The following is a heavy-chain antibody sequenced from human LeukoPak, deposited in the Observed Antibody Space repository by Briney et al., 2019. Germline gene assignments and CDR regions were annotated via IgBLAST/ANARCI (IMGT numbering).Heavy chain of an antibody. CDR1: GGSISIYY. D-gene: IGHD3-16*01. CDR2: IYYSGST. CDR3: ARGIGDLTY. Sequence: SETLSLTLTVSGGSISIYYWSWIRQPPGKGLEWIGYIYYSGSTNYNPSLSGRGTISIDTSKKQFSMKLSSVTAADTAVYYCARGIGDLTYWGQGTLVTVSS. V-gene: IGHV4-59*01. J-gene: IGHJ4*02.